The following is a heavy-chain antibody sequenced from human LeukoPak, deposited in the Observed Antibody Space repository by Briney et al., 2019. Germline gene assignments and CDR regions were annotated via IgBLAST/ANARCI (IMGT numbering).Heavy chain of an antibody. CDR2: IKQDGSKK. Sequence: PGGSLRLSCVASGLPFSSYWMTWVRQAPGKGLEWVANIKQDGSKKSYVDSVKGRFTISRDNAKNSLCLQMNSLRVEDTAVYYCAKEGRSLQTYWGQGTLVTVSS. V-gene: IGHV3-7*03. CDR1: GLPFSSYW. CDR3: AKEGRSLQTY. D-gene: IGHD5-24*01. J-gene: IGHJ4*02.